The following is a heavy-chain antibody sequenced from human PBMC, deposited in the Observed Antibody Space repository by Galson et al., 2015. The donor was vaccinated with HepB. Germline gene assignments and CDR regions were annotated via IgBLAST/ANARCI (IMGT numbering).Heavy chain of an antibody. J-gene: IGHJ4*02. CDR1: GGSISSYY. V-gene: IGHV4-59*01. Sequence: ETLSLTCTVSGGSISSYYWSWIRQPPGKGLEWIGYIYYSGSTNYNPSLKSRVTISVDTSKNQFSLKLSSVTAADTAVYYCARWGGDGYNLYYFDYWGQETLVTVSS. CDR2: IYYSGST. CDR3: ARWGGDGYNLYYFDY. D-gene: IGHD5-24*01.